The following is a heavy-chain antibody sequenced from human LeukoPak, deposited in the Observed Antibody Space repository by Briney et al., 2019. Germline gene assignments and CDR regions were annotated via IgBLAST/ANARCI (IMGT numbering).Heavy chain of an antibody. D-gene: IGHD4-11*01. Sequence: SETLSLTCTVSGGSVNSGSYFWSWIRQPPGKGLEWIGYIQNSARTNYNPSLESRVTISVDSSKDQFSLRLSSVTAADTAVYYCATGYSNFYGMDVWGQGTTVTVSS. CDR3: ATGYSNFYGMDV. CDR2: IQNSART. J-gene: IGHJ6*02. V-gene: IGHV4-61*01. CDR1: GGSVNSGSYF.